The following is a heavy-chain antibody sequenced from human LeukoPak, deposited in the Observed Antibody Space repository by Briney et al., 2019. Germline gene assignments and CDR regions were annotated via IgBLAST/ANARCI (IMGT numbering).Heavy chain of an antibody. J-gene: IGHJ6*03. D-gene: IGHD5-24*01. V-gene: IGHV4-61*02. CDR1: GGSISSSAYY. CDR2: IYSSGSTNYNPSLKSGST. Sequence: SETLSLTCTVSGGSISSSAYYWSWIRQPAGKGLEWIGRIYSSGSTNYNPSLKSGSTNYNPSLKSRVTISRDTSKNQFSLKLTSVTAAETAMYYCARERDGYRIYYYYYMDVWGEGTTVTVSS. CDR3: ARERDGYRIYYYYYMDV.